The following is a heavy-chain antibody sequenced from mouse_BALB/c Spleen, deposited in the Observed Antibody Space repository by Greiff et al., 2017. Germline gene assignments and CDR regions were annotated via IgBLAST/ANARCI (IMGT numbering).Heavy chain of an antibody. CDR2: IHYSGST. V-gene: IGHV3-1*02. CDR1: GYSITSGYS. D-gene: IGHD2-1*01. Sequence: DVKLQESGPDLVKPSQSLSLTCTVTGYSITSGYSWHWIRQFPGNKLEWMGYIHYSGSTNYNPSLKSRISITRDTSKNQFFLQLNSVTTEDTATYYCAIYYGHFVDDWGQGTTLTVSS. CDR3: AIYYGHFVDD. J-gene: IGHJ2*01.